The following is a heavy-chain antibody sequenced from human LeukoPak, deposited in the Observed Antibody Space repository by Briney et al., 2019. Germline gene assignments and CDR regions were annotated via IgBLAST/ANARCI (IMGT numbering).Heavy chain of an antibody. J-gene: IGHJ5*02. D-gene: IGHD4-17*01. V-gene: IGHV3-53*01. CDR1: GFTVSSNY. CDR2: IYSGGST. CDR3: ARGRVGAAVTSP. Sequence: PGGSLRLSCAASGFTVSSNYMSWVRQAPGKGLEWVSVIYSGGSTYYADSVKGRFTISRDNSKNTLYLQMNSLRAEDTAVNYCARGRVGAAVTSPWGQGTLVTVSS.